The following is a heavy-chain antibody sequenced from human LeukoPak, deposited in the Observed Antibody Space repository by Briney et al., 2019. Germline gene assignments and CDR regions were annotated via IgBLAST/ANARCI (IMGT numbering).Heavy chain of an antibody. CDR1: GYSFTTNW. D-gene: IGHD3-10*01. Sequence: GESLKISCKGSGYSFTTNWSGWVRQMPGKGLEWMGIIYPSDSDTRYSPSFQSQVTISADKSISTAYLQWSSLKASDTAMYYCARLYGSYVAYWGQGTLVTVSS. J-gene: IGHJ4*02. CDR2: IYPSDSDT. V-gene: IGHV5-51*01. CDR3: ARLYGSYVAY.